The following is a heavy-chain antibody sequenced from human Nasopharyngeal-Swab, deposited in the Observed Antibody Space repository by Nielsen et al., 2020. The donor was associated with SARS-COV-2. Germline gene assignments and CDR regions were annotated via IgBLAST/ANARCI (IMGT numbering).Heavy chain of an antibody. J-gene: IGHJ4*02. Sequence: SETLSLTCAVYGGSFSGYYWSWIRQPPGKGLEWIGEINHSGSTNYNPSLKSRVTMSVDTSKNQFSLKLNSLTAADTAVYYCARGLEGVATSGAYYFDSWGQGTLVTVSS. V-gene: IGHV4-34*01. D-gene: IGHD3-16*01. CDR3: ARGLEGVATSGAYYFDS. CDR2: INHSGST. CDR1: GGSFSGYY.